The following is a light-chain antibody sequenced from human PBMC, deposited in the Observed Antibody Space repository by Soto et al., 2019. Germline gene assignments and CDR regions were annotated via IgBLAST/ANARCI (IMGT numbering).Light chain of an antibody. Sequence: DIQLTQSPSSLSASVGARVTITCQANQNINNYLNWYQQKPGRAPKLLIYDASNLEAGVPSRFRGSGSGTDFTFTISRLQPEDIATYYCQQYENLPTFGQGTRLEIK. CDR2: DAS. V-gene: IGKV1-33*01. CDR3: QQYENLPT. CDR1: QNINNY. J-gene: IGKJ5*01.